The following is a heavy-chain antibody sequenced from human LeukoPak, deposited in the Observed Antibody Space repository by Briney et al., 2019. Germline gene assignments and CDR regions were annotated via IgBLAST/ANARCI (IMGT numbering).Heavy chain of an antibody. V-gene: IGHV3-23*01. J-gene: IGHJ4*02. Sequence: GGSLRLSCAASGFTFSSYGMSWVRQAPGKGLEWVSAISGSGSSTYYAASVKGRFTISRDNSKNTLYLQMNSLRAEDTAVYYCAKGGEWELFDYWGQGTLVTVSS. CDR2: ISGSGSST. CDR1: GFTFSSYG. D-gene: IGHD1-26*01. CDR3: AKGGEWELFDY.